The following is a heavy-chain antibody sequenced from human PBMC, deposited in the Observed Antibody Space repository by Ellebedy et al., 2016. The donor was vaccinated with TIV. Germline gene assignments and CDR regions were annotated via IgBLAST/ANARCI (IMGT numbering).Heavy chain of an antibody. Sequence: SETLSLTCTVSGGSVSSGSYYWTWIRQPPGKGLEWIGYIAYTGSTNYNHSLKSRVTISVDTSKNQFSLKLNSVTAADTAVYYRARGSGWYRELYWGQGTLVTVSS. CDR3: ARGSGWYRELY. CDR1: GGSVSSGSYY. CDR2: IAYTGST. J-gene: IGHJ4*02. D-gene: IGHD6-19*01. V-gene: IGHV4-61*01.